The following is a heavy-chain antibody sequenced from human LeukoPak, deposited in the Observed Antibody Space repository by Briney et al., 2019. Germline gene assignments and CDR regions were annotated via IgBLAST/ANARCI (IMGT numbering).Heavy chain of an antibody. CDR2: IWYDGSNK. CDR1: GFTFSSYG. D-gene: IGHD3-22*01. J-gene: IGHJ4*02. V-gene: IGHV3-33*01. Sequence: GGSLRLSCAASGFTFSSYGMHWVRQAPGRGLEWVAVIWYDGSNKYHADSVKGRFTISRDNSKNTLYLQMNSLRAEDTAVYYCARDYYDSSGYPLDYWGQGTLVTVSS. CDR3: ARDYYDSSGYPLDY.